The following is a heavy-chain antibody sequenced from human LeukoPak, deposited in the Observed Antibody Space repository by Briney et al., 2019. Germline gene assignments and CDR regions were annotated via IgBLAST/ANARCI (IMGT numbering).Heavy chain of an antibody. CDR1: GFTFSNAW. V-gene: IGHV3-15*01. CDR3: TTASPSSGYYYFDY. Sequence: GGSLRLSCAASGFTFSNAWMSWVRQAPGKGLEWVGRIKSKTDGGTTDYAAPVKGRFTISRDDSKNTLYLQMNSLKTKDTAVYYCTTASPSSGYYYFDYWGQGTLVTVSS. D-gene: IGHD3-22*01. CDR2: IKSKTDGGTT. J-gene: IGHJ4*02.